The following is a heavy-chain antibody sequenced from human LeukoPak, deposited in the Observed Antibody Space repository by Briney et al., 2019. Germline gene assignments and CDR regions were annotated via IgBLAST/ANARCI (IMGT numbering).Heavy chain of an antibody. V-gene: IGHV4-59*03. CDR3: ASTQQWLAFDS. J-gene: IGHJ4*02. CDR2: FYHSGST. D-gene: IGHD6-19*01. CDR1: GGSINNYH. Sequence: SETLSLTCAVSGGSINNYHWSWIRQPPGKGLEWIGCFYHSGSTTYNPSLESRVTISVDASKSVFSLKLDSVTAADTAMYFCASTQQWLAFDSWGQGILVTVSS.